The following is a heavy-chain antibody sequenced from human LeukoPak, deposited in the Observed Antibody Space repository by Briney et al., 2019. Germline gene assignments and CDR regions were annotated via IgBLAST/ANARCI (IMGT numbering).Heavy chain of an antibody. Sequence: ASVKVSCKASGYTFTSYDINWVRQATGQGLEWMGWMNPNSGNTGYAQKFQGRVTMTRNTSISTAYMELSSLRSEDTAVYHCAKDVLRYYYYYGMDVWGQGTTVTVSS. CDR1: GYTFTSYD. CDR2: MNPNSGNT. J-gene: IGHJ6*02. D-gene: IGHD3-9*01. V-gene: IGHV1-8*01. CDR3: AKDVLRYYYYYGMDV.